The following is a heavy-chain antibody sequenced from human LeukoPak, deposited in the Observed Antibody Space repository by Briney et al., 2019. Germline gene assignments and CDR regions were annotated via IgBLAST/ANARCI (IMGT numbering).Heavy chain of an antibody. CDR1: GFSLSVSGVG. V-gene: IGHV2-5*02. CDR3: AYSDRYCSGGSCYPGSYFDY. Sequence: SGPMLVNPTQTLTLTCSFSGFSLSVSGVGVGWIRQPPGKALEWLAVIYWDDDTRYSPSLKNRLTITKDTSKNQVVLTMTNMDPVDTATYYCAYSDRYCSGGSCYPGSYFDYWGQGTLVTVPS. J-gene: IGHJ4*02. CDR2: IYWDDDT. D-gene: IGHD2-15*01.